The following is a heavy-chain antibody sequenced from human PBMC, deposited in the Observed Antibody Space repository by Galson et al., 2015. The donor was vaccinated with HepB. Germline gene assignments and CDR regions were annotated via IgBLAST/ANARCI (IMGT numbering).Heavy chain of an antibody. D-gene: IGHD1-26*01. CDR1: GGSVNSGGHY. V-gene: IGHV4-31*03. CDR3: ARDQGDSGTFHVGWFNP. Sequence: TLSLSCNVSGGSVNSGGHYWSWIRQHPGKGLEFIAYIHYTGITYSNPPLKSRVSISVDTSKNQFSLKLHSVTAADTAVYYCARDQGDSGTFHVGWFNPWGQGTLVAVS. CDR2: IHYTGIT. J-gene: IGHJ5*02.